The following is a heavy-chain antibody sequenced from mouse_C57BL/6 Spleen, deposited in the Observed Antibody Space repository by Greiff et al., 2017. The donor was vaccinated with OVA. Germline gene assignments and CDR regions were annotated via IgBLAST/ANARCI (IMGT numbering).Heavy chain of an antibody. CDR1: GYSITSGYY. J-gene: IGHJ1*03. V-gene: IGHV3-6*01. Sequence: DVKLQESGPGLVKPSQSLSLTCSVTGYSITSGYYWNWIRQFPGNKLEWMGYISYDGSNNYNPSLKNRISITRDTSKNQFFLKLNSVTTEDTATYYCARDRYWGTGTTVTVSS. CDR2: ISYDGSN. CDR3: ARDRY.